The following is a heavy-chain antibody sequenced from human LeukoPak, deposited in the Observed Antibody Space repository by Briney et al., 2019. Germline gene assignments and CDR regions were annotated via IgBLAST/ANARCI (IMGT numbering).Heavy chain of an antibody. CDR2: IWYDGSNK. D-gene: IGHD2-2*01. Sequence: AGGSLRLSCAASGFTFSSYVMHWVRQAPGKGLEWVAVIWYDGSNKYYADSVRGGFTISRDNSKNTLHLQMNSPRAEDTAVYYCARDRCSSTSCYANYWGQGTLVTVPS. CDR1: GFTFSSYV. CDR3: ARDRCSSTSCYANY. V-gene: IGHV3-33*01. J-gene: IGHJ4*02.